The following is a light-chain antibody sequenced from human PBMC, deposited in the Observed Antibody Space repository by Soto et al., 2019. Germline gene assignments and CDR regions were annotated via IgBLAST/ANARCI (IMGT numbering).Light chain of an antibody. J-gene: IGKJ5*01. CDR2: DAF. Sequence: EIVLTQSPATLSLSPGERATLYCRASQSVATYVAWYQQKPGQAPRLLIYDAFNRATGTPARFSGSGSGTDFTLTIGSLEPADSAVYYCQQRIKWPITFGQGTRLEIK. CDR1: QSVATY. V-gene: IGKV3-11*01. CDR3: QQRIKWPIT.